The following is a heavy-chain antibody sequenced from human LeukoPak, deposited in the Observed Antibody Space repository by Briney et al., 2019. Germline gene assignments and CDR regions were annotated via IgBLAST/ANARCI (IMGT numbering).Heavy chain of an antibody. D-gene: IGHD6-13*01. CDR3: AKEYCSSGYFVC. J-gene: IGHJ4*02. V-gene: IGHV3-23*01. Sequence: GGSLRLSCTASGFTFSTYAISWVRQAPGKGLEWVSAISGSGGKTYYTDSVKGRFTITRENSKKTLYLQTNSLRAEDTVVYYCAKEYCSSGYFVCRGEGALVAVSS. CDR1: GFTFSTYA. CDR2: ISGSGGKT.